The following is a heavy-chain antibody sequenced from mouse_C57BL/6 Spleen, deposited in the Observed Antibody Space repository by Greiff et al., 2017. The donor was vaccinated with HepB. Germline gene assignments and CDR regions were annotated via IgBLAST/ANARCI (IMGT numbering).Heavy chain of an antibody. CDR3: ARLTTVVGFDY. Sequence: DVKLVESGGDLVKPGGSLKLSCAASGFTFSSYGMSWVRQTPDKRLEWVATISSGGSYTYYPDSVKGRFTISRDNAKNTLYLQMSSLKSEDTAMYYCARLTTVVGFDYWGQGTTLTVSS. CDR2: ISSGGSYT. CDR1: GFTFSSYG. V-gene: IGHV5-6*02. D-gene: IGHD1-1*01. J-gene: IGHJ2*01.